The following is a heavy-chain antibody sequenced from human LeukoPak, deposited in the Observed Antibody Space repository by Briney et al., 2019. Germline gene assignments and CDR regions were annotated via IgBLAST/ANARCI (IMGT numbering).Heavy chain of an antibody. V-gene: IGHV4-30-2*01. CDR3: AREVLEWLSFDY. J-gene: IGHJ4*02. D-gene: IGHD3-3*01. Sequence: SETLSLTCTASGGSISSGGYYWSWIRQPPGKGLEWIGYIYHSGSTYYNPSLKSRVTISVDRSKNQFSLKLSSVTAADTAVYYCAREVLEWLSFDYWGQGTLVTVSS. CDR2: IYHSGST. CDR1: GGSISSGGYY.